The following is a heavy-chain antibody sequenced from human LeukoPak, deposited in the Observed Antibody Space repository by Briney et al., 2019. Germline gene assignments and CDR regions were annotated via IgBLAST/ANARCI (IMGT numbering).Heavy chain of an antibody. V-gene: IGHV4-4*02. Sequence: SGTLSLTCAVSGASISSNNWWSWVRQPPGKGLEWIGEIYHSGSTNYNPSLKSRVTISMDRSNNQFSLNLNSVTAADTAIYYCARDYGNYGGLGYSFDYWGQGTLVTVSS. CDR3: ARDYGNYGGLGYSFDY. J-gene: IGHJ4*02. CDR1: GASISSNNW. D-gene: IGHD3-22*01. CDR2: IYHSGST.